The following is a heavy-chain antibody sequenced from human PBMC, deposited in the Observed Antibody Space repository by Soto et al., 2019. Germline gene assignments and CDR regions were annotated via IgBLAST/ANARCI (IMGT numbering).Heavy chain of an antibody. V-gene: IGHV3-23*01. D-gene: IGHD2-15*01. Sequence: EVQLLESGGELVKPGGSLRLSCAASGFTFSSYAMSWVRQAPGKGLEWVSGISGSGGSTYHADSVKGRFTISRDNAKNTLYLQMNSLRAEDTAVYYCAKGDRGYCSGGSCDVDCWGQGTLVTVSS. CDR1: GFTFSSYA. CDR2: ISGSGGST. J-gene: IGHJ4*02. CDR3: AKGDRGYCSGGSCDVDC.